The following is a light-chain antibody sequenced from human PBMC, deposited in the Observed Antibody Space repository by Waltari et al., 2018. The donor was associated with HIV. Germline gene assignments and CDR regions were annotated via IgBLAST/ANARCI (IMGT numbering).Light chain of an antibody. V-gene: IGLV2-14*03. J-gene: IGLJ3*02. CDR1: SSDVGGYNY. Sequence: QSALTQPASVSGSPGQSITISCTGTSSDVGGYNYVSWYQQHPGNAPKLMIYDVSNRPSGVSNRFSGSKSGNTASLTISGLQAEDEADYYCSSYTSNITRVFGGGTKLTVL. CDR2: DVS. CDR3: SSYTSNITRV.